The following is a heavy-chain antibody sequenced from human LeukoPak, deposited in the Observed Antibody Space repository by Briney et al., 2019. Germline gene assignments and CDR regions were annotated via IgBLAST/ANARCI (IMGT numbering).Heavy chain of an antibody. CDR3: ARGQQWLPTRLDY. J-gene: IGHJ4*02. D-gene: IGHD6-19*01. CDR2: IDHSGST. V-gene: IGHV4-34*01. Sequence: PSETLSLTCAVYGGSFSGYYWSWIRQPPGKGLEWIGEIDHSGSTNSNPSLKSRVTISVDTPKNQFSLKLISVTAADTAVYYCARGQQWLPTRLDYWGQGTLVTVSS. CDR1: GGSFSGYY.